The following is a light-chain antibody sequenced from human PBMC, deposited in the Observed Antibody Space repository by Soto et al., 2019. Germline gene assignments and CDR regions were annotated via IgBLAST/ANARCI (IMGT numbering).Light chain of an antibody. CDR1: QSLLHSDGKTY. CDR3: MQALQTPLT. J-gene: IGKJ4*01. CDR2: LGS. Sequence: ILMTQTLLSLSIIPGQTPSILCKSSQSLLHSDGKTYFYWYVQKPGQSPQLLIYLGSNRASGVPDRFSGSGSGTDFTLKISRVEAEDVGVYYCMQALQTPLTFGGGTKVDIK. V-gene: IGKV2-28*01.